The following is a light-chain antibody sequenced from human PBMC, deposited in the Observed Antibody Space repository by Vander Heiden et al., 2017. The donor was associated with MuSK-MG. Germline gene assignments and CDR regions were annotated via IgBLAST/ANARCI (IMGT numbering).Light chain of an antibody. CDR2: DAS. Sequence: EIVLTQSPATLSLSPGERATLSCRASQSVSTYLAWYQQKPGQAPRLLFYDASNRATGIPARFSGSGSGTDFTLTISSLEPEDFAVYYCQQRNNWPPVTFGQGTRLEIK. V-gene: IGKV3-11*01. CDR1: QSVSTY. CDR3: QQRNNWPPVT. J-gene: IGKJ5*01.